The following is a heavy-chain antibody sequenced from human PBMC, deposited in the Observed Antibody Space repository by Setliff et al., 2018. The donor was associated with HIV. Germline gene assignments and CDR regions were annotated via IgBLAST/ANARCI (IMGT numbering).Heavy chain of an antibody. CDR1: GYSFTSYW. J-gene: IGHJ6*03. Sequence: GESLKISCKGSGYSFTSYWIGWVRQMSGKGLEWMGIIYPGDSDIQYSPSLQGQVTISADKSTSTAFLQWSSLKASDTAMYYCVGATTVLYMDVWGKGTTVTVSS. D-gene: IGHD4-17*01. V-gene: IGHV5-51*01. CDR2: IYPGDSDI. CDR3: VGATTVLYMDV.